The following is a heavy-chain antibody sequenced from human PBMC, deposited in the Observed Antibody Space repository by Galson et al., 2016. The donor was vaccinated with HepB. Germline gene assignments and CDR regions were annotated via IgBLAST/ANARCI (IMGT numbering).Heavy chain of an antibody. CDR3: ARGYCRDEACYAPIDT. J-gene: IGHJ5*02. CDR2: IKEDGSET. D-gene: IGHD2-21*01. CDR1: GFTFSSFW. Sequence: SLRLSCAASGFTFSSFWMTWVRQAPGGGLERVAHIKEDGSETYYVDSVKGRFTISRDNAKNSLYLQMNSLRAEDTAMYFCARGYCRDEACYAPIDTWGQGTLVTVSS. V-gene: IGHV3-7*03.